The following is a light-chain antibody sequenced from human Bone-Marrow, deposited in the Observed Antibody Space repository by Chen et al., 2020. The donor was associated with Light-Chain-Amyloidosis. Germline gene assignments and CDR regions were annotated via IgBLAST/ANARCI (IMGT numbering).Light chain of an antibody. CDR2: DDS. V-gene: IGLV3-21*02. CDR3: QVWDRSSDRPV. J-gene: IGLJ3*02. Sequence: SYVLTQPSSVSVAPGQTATIACGGNNIGSTSVHWYQQTPGQAPLLVVYDDSDRPSGIPGRLSGSNSGNTATLTISRDEAGDEADYYCQVWDRSSDRPVFGGGTKLTVL. CDR1: NIGSTS.